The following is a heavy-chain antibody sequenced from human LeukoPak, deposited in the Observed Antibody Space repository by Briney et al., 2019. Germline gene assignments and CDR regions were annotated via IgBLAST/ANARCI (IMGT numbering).Heavy chain of an antibody. Sequence: GASVKVSCKASGYTFTGYYMHWVRQAPGQGLEWMGWINPNSGGTNYAQKFQGRVTMTRDTSISIAYMELSSLRSGDTAIYYCARGRGGANDAPSDYWGQGTLVTVSS. CDR3: ARGRGGANDAPSDY. J-gene: IGHJ4*02. D-gene: IGHD4/OR15-4a*01. V-gene: IGHV1-2*02. CDR1: GYTFTGYY. CDR2: INPNSGGT.